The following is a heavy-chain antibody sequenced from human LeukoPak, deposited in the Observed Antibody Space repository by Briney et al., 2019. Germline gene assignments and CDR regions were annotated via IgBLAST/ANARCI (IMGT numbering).Heavy chain of an antibody. D-gene: IGHD3-22*01. Sequence: PGGSLRLSCAASGFTFSSYGMHWVRQAPGKGLEWVAVISYDGSNKYYADSVKGRFTISRDNSKNTLYLQMNSLRAEDTAVYYCARGMYYYDSSGYYWGDYWGQGTLVTVSS. V-gene: IGHV3-30*03. CDR1: GFTFSSYG. CDR3: ARGMYYYDSSGYYWGDY. CDR2: ISYDGSNK. J-gene: IGHJ4*02.